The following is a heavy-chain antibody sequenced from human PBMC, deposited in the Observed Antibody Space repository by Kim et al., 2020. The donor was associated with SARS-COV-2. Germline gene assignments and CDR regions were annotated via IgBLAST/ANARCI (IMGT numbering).Heavy chain of an antibody. CDR3: ARDSRRTNWFDP. J-gene: IGHJ5*02. CDR1: GGSISSSSYY. V-gene: IGHV4-39*02. Sequence: SETLSLTCTVSGGSISSSSYYWGWIRQPPGKGLEWIGSIYYSGSTYYNPSLKSRVTISVDTSKNQFSLKLSSVTAADTAVYYCARDSRRTNWFDPWGQGTLVTVSS. CDR2: IYYSGST.